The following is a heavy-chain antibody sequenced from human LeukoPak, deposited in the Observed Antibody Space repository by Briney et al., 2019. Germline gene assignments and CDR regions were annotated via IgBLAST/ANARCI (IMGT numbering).Heavy chain of an antibody. D-gene: IGHD3-3*01. CDR2: IKQDGSEK. Sequence: GGSLRLSCAASGFTFSGYGMHWVRQSPGKGLEWVADIKQDGSEKLYVNSVRGRFTISRDNAKMSLFLQMNSLRAEDTAVYYCARDNGVVHGVYYMDVWGKGTTVTVS. J-gene: IGHJ6*03. V-gene: IGHV3-7*01. CDR3: ARDNGVVHGVYYMDV. CDR1: GFTFSGYG.